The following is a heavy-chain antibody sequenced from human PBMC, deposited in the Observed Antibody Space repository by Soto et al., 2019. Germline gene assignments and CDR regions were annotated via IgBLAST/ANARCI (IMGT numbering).Heavy chain of an antibody. J-gene: IGHJ5*02. CDR1: GFSFSSYA. CDR3: AKAGGYDILTGYRNRFDP. D-gene: IGHD3-9*01. Sequence: EVQLLESGGGLVQPGGSLRLSCAASGFSFSSYAMSWVRQAPGKGLEWVSGISGGGGSTYYAVSGKGRLTISRDNSKNTMSLQMNSLRVEDTAIYYCAKAGGYDILTGYRNRFDPWGQGTLVTVSS. V-gene: IGHV3-23*01. CDR2: ISGGGGST.